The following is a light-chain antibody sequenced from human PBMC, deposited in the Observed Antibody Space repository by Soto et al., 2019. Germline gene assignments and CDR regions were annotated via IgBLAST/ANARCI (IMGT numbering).Light chain of an antibody. Sequence: DIQMTQSPSTLSGSIGDRVTITFRASQTISSWLAWYQQKPGKAPNLLIYKASSLKSGVPLRFSGSGSGTEFTLTINSLQPDDFATYYCQQYDTYWTFGQGTKV. CDR3: QQYDTYWT. CDR2: KAS. J-gene: IGKJ1*01. V-gene: IGKV1-5*03. CDR1: QTISSW.